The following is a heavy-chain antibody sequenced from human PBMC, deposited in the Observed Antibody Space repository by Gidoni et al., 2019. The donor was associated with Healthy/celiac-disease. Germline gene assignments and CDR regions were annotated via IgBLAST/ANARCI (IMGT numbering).Heavy chain of an antibody. CDR3: ARDSRSRVGATCPGMDV. D-gene: IGHD1-26*01. V-gene: IGHV3-48*02. CDR2: ISSSSSTI. Sequence: EVQLVESGGGLVQPGGSLRLSCAASGFTFGSYSMNWVRQAPGKGLEWVSYISSSSSTIYYADSVKGRFTISRDNAKNSLYLQMNSLRDEDTAVYYCARDSRSRVGATCPGMDVWGQGTTVTVSS. J-gene: IGHJ6*02. CDR1: GFTFGSYS.